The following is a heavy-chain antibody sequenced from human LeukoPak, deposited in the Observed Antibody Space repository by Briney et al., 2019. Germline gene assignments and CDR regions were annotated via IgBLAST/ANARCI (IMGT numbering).Heavy chain of an antibody. V-gene: IGHV1-2*06. Sequence: ASVKVSCKASGYTFTGHAMNWVRQAPGQGLEWMGRINPNSGGTNFAQKFQVRVTMTRDTSISTAYMELSRLTSDDTAVYYCARVSAYSSSWQPFDYWGQGTLLTVSS. CDR1: GYTFTGHA. D-gene: IGHD6-13*01. CDR3: ARVSAYSSSWQPFDY. J-gene: IGHJ4*02. CDR2: INPNSGGT.